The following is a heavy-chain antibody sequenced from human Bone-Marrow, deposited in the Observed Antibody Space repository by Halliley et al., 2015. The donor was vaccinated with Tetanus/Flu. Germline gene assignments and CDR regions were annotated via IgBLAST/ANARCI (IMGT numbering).Heavy chain of an antibody. CDR1: GFTFSSYT. CDR3: AGDPPVGNRPFAP. J-gene: IGHJ5*02. V-gene: IGHV3-21*01. D-gene: IGHD2-15*01. Sequence: SLRLSCAASGFTFSSYTMHWVRQAPGKGLEWVSAISSSATYTWYADSVKGQFTISRDNAKNSLYLQMNSLRGEDTAVYYCAGDPPVGNRPFAPWGQGILVTVSS. CDR2: ISSSATYT.